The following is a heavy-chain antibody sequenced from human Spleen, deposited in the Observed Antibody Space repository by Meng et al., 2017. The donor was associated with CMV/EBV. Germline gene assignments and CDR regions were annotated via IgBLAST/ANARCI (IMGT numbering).Heavy chain of an antibody. Sequence: YTFTDYHLHWVRQAPGQGLEWMGWINPNSCDTNFAQKFQGRVTMTRDTSISTTYMELSRLTSDDTTMYYCARTSTYCSGGTCYTDFWGQGTLVTVSS. CDR2: INPNSCDT. CDR3: ARTSTYCSGGTCYTDF. D-gene: IGHD2-15*01. J-gene: IGHJ4*02. V-gene: IGHV1-2*02. CDR1: YTFTDYH.